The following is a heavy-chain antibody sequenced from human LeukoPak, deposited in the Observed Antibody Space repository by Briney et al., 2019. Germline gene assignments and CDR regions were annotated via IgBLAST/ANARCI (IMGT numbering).Heavy chain of an antibody. CDR3: ARDRGFGVVTPIDC. Sequence: GGSLRLSCAASGFTFSDYYMSWIRQAPGKGLEWVSYISSSGSTVYYADSVKGRFTMSRDNAKNSLLLEMNSLRVEDTAVYYCARDRGFGVVTPIDCWGQGTLVTVSS. J-gene: IGHJ4*02. CDR2: ISSSGSTV. CDR1: GFTFSDYY. V-gene: IGHV3-11*01. D-gene: IGHD3-3*01.